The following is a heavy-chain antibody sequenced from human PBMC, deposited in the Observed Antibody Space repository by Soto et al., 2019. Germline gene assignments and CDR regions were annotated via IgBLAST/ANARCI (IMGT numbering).Heavy chain of an antibody. CDR3: ARDQEAGSFFPYYYGMDV. V-gene: IGHV3-48*03. D-gene: IGHD6-13*01. CDR2: ISSSGSTI. Sequence: KGLEWVSYISSSGSTIYYADSVKGRFTISRDNAKNSLYLQMDSLRAEDTAVYYCARDQEAGSFFPYYYGMDVWGQGTTVTVSS. J-gene: IGHJ6*02.